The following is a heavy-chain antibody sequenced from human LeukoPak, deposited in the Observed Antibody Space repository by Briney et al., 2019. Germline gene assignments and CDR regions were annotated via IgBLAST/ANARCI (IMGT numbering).Heavy chain of an antibody. CDR2: ISGSGGST. CDR3: GTRGIAVVGRFDY. J-gene: IGHJ4*02. V-gene: IGHV3-23*01. Sequence: GGSLRLSCAASGFTFSSYAMSWVRQAPGKGLEWVSAISGSGGSTYCADSVKGRFTISRDNSKNTLYLQMNSLRAEDTAVYYCGTRGIAVVGRFDYWGQGTLVTVSS. D-gene: IGHD6-19*01. CDR1: GFTFSSYA.